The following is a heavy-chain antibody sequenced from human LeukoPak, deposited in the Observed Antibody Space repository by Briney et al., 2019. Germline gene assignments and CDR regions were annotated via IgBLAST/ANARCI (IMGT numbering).Heavy chain of an antibody. Sequence: GASVKVSRKASGGTFSSYAISWVRQAPGQGLEWMGGIIPIFGTANYAQKFQGRVTITADESTSTAYMELSSLRSEDTAAYYCAKANRDGYNYYDYWGQGTLVTVSS. V-gene: IGHV1-69*13. CDR3: AKANRDGYNYYDY. D-gene: IGHD5-24*01. CDR2: IIPIFGTA. J-gene: IGHJ4*02. CDR1: GGTFSSYA.